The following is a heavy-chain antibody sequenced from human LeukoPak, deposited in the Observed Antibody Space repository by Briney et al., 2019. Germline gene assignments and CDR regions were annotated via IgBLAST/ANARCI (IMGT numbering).Heavy chain of an antibody. D-gene: IGHD2-2*01. J-gene: IGHJ4*02. Sequence: GSLRLSCVASDFTFDFYWMTWVRQAPGKGLEWLANILPDGSQKYYVDSVKGRFTISRDNPKNSLYLQINNLRAEDTAVYYCGRLAHNAWYAIDFWGQGTLVTVSS. CDR3: GRLAHNAWYAIDF. CDR2: ILPDGSQK. CDR1: DFTFDFYW. V-gene: IGHV3-7*01.